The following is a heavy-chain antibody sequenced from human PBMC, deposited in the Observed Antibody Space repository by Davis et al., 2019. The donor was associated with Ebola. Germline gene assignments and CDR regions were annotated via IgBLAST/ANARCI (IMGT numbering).Heavy chain of an antibody. CDR2: INSDGSST. D-gene: IGHD2-2*01. V-gene: IGHV3-74*01. CDR1: GFTFSSYW. Sequence: GESLKISCAASGFTFSSYWMHWVRQAPGKGLVWVSRINSDGSSTSYADSVKGRFTISRDNADNTVHLQMDSLRADDTAVYYCTRVTALAPGVMSGYAMDVWGQGTTVIVSS. J-gene: IGHJ6*02. CDR3: TRVTALAPGVMSGYAMDV.